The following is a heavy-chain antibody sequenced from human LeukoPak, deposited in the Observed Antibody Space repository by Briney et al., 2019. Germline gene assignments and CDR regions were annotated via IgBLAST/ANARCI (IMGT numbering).Heavy chain of an antibody. D-gene: IGHD5-12*01. Sequence: GGSLRLSCAASGFTFDDYATHWVRQAPGKGLEWVSGISWNSGSIGYADSVKGRFTISRDNAKNSLYLQMNSLRAEDTTLYYCAREGRVSGYDFDCWGQGTLVTVSS. CDR2: ISWNSGSI. CDR3: AREGRVSGYDFDC. V-gene: IGHV3-9*01. J-gene: IGHJ4*02. CDR1: GFTFDDYA.